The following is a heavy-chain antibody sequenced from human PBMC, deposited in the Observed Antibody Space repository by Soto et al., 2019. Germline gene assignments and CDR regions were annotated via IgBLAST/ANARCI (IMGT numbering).Heavy chain of an antibody. D-gene: IGHD2-2*01. Sequence: EVQLVESGGGLVQPGGSLRLSCAASGFTFSSYWMSWVHQAPGKGLEWVANIKQDGSEKYYVDSVKGRFTISRDNAKNSLYLQMNSLRAEDTAVYYCARDRGSRPVDYWGQGTLVTVSS. CDR3: ARDRGSRPVDY. J-gene: IGHJ4*02. CDR1: GFTFSSYW. V-gene: IGHV3-7*01. CDR2: IKQDGSEK.